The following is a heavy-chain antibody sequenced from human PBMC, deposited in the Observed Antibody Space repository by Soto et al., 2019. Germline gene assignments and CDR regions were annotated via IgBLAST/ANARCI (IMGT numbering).Heavy chain of an antibody. V-gene: IGHV1-69*01. CDR3: AQEAGEH. D-gene: IGHD3-16*01. CDR1: GGTFNTYA. Sequence: QMQLVQSGAEVKERGSSVKISCKTSGGTFNTYALTWVRQAPGQGLECIGGIIPIFGIKNVAQRFQGRVTINSDESLTTAYMEMTSLRSDDTAVSYCAQEAGEHWGQGTLVTVSS. CDR2: IIPIFGIK. J-gene: IGHJ1*01.